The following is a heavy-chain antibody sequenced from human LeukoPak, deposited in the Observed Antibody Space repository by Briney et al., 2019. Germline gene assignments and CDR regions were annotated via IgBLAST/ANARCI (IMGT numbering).Heavy chain of an antibody. CDR3: ARDQAYSFDY. CDR2: ICSSSSPI. V-gene: IGHV3-48*01. J-gene: IGHJ4*02. Sequence: GSLRLSCAASGITFSAYRMNWVRQASEEGVEWVSYICSSSSPIYYADSVKGRFTISRDNAKNSLYLQMDSLRAEDTAVYYCARDQAYSFDYWGQGTLVTVSS. CDR1: GITFSAYR. D-gene: IGHD4-11*01.